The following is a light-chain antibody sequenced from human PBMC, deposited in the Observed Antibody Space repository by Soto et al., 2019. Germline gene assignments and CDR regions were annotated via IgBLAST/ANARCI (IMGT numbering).Light chain of an antibody. J-gene: IGLJ2*01. CDR2: DVT. V-gene: IGLV2-8*01. CDR1: SSDVGGHDF. Sequence: QSVLTQPPSASGSPGQSVTISCTGTSSDVGGHDFVSWYQQYPGKAPRLMIYDVTRRPSGVPDRFSGSKSGNTASLTVSGLQADDEADYFCSSYADNNNVVFGGGTKLTVL. CDR3: SSYADNNNVV.